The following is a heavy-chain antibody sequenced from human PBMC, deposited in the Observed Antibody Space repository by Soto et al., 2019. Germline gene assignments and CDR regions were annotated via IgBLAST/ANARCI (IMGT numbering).Heavy chain of an antibody. CDR1: GFTFSSYS. J-gene: IGHJ5*02. CDR3: ARDPDSSCWYNWFDP. CDR2: ISSSSSTI. D-gene: IGHD6-19*01. Sequence: GGSLRLSCAASGFTFSSYSMNWVRQAPGKGLEWVSYISSSSSTIYYADSVKGRFTISRDNAKNSLYLQMNSLRAEDTAVYYCARDPDSSCWYNWFDPWGQSILVTFS. V-gene: IGHV3-48*01.